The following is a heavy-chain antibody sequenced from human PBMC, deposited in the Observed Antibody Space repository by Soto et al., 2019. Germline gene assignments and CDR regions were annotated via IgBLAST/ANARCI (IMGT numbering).Heavy chain of an antibody. CDR1: GFTFSSYW. D-gene: IGHD1-1*01. V-gene: IGHV3-74*01. Sequence: GGALRLSCAGPGFTFSSYWVHWVRQAPGKGLVWVSRVKSDGSSTSYADSVKGRFTISRDNAKNTLYLQMNSLRAEDTAVYYCARDNWNSYWGQGTLVTVSS. CDR3: ARDNWNSY. CDR2: VKSDGSST. J-gene: IGHJ4*02.